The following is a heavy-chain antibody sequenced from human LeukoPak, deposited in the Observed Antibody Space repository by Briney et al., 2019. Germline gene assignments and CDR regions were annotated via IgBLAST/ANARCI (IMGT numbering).Heavy chain of an antibody. CDR1: GYTFTSYA. CDR2: INAGNGNT. CDR3: AAAFESGFPPSFITY. D-gene: IGHD3-3*01. Sequence: ASVKVSCKASGYTFTSYAMHWVRQAPGQRLEWMGWINAGNGNTKYSQKFQGRVTITRDTSASTAYMELSSLRSEDTAVYYCAAAFESGFPPSFITYWGQGTLVTVSS. V-gene: IGHV1-3*01. J-gene: IGHJ4*02.